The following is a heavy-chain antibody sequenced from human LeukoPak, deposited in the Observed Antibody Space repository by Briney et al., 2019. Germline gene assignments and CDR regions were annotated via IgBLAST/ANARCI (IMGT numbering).Heavy chain of an antibody. CDR3: ASGYCGGDCYSDYYYYGMDV. Sequence: TLSLTCXVSGGSXXSGGYYWSWIRQHPGKGLEWIVYIYYSGSTYYNPSLKSRFTISVYTSKNQFSLKLSSVTAADTAVYYCASGYCGGDCYSDYYYYGMDVWGQGTTVTVSS. J-gene: IGHJ6*02. D-gene: IGHD2-21*02. CDR1: GGSXXSGGYY. CDR2: IYYSGST. V-gene: IGHV4-31*03.